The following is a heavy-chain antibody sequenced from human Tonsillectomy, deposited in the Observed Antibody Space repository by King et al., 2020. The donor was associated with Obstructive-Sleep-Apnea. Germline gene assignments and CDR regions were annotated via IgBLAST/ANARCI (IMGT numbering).Heavy chain of an antibody. V-gene: IGHV3-74*01. D-gene: IGHD3-22*01. CDR1: GFTFSSYW. CDR3: ARNYDSSGYYYK. CDR2: INSDGSST. Sequence: VQLVESGGGLVQPGGSLRLSCAASGFTFSSYWMHWVRQAPGKGLVWVSRINSDGSSTSYADSVKGRFTISRDNAKNTLYLQMNSLRAEDTAVYYCARNYDSSGYYYKWGHGTLVTVSS. J-gene: IGHJ4*01.